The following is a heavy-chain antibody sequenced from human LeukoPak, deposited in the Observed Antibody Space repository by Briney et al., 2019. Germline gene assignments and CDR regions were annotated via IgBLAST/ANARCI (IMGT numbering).Heavy chain of an antibody. CDR3: AKGEMATAKFDY. V-gene: IGHV3-9*01. CDR1: GFTFDDYA. CDR2: ISWNSGSI. D-gene: IGHD5-24*01. Sequence: GRSLRLSCAASGFTFDDYAMHWVRQAPGKGPEWVSGISWNSGSIGYADSVKGRFTISRDNAKNSLYLQMNSLRAEDTALYYCAKGEMATAKFDYWGQGTLVTVSS. J-gene: IGHJ4*02.